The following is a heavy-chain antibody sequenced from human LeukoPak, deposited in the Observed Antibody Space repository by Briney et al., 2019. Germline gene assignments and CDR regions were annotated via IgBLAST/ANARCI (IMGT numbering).Heavy chain of an antibody. CDR1: GGSISSSSYY. J-gene: IGHJ4*02. V-gene: IGHV4-39*07. CDR3: ARGQENDSSGYYLRSGDY. CDR2: IYYSGST. Sequence: SETLSLTCTVSGGSISSSSYYWGWIRQPPGKGLEWIGSIYYSGSTYYNPSLKSRVTISVDTSKNQFSLKLSSVTAADTAVYYCARGQENDSSGYYLRSGDYWGQGTLVTVSS. D-gene: IGHD3-22*01.